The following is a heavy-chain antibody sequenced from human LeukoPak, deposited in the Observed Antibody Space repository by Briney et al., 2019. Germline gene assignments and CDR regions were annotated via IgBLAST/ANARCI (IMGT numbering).Heavy chain of an antibody. V-gene: IGHV4-34*01. J-gene: IGHJ4*02. Sequence: SETLSLTCAVYGGSLSGYYWSWIRQPPGKGLEWIGEINHSGSTNYNPSLKSRVTISVDTSKNQFSLKLSSVTAADTAVYYCASAYYDSSGYYYTDYWGQGTLVTVSS. CDR2: INHSGST. CDR3: ASAYYDSSGYYYTDY. CDR1: GGSLSGYY. D-gene: IGHD3-22*01.